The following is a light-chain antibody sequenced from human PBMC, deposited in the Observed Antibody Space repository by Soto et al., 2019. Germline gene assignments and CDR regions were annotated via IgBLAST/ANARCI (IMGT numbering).Light chain of an antibody. CDR3: QVWDSSTARV. V-gene: IGLV3-9*01. Sequence: SYELTQPLSVSVALGQTARITCGGNNIGSKNVHWYQQKPGQAPVLVIYRDSNLPSGIPERFSGSNSGNTATLTISRAQAGDEADYYCQVWDSSTARVFGGGTKLTV. CDR2: RDS. CDR1: NIGSKN. J-gene: IGLJ3*02.